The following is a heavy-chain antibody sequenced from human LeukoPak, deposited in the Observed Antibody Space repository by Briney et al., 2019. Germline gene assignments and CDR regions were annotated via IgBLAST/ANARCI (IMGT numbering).Heavy chain of an antibody. CDR2: INHSGST. CDR1: GGSFSGYY. CDR3: ARGPRYCSSTSRYRPPRQGYYYYYYTDV. V-gene: IGHV4-34*01. D-gene: IGHD2-2*01. J-gene: IGHJ6*03. Sequence: SETLYLTCAVYGGSFSGYYWSWIRQPPGKGLEWIGEINHSGSTNYNPSLKSRVTISVDTSKNQFSLKLSSVTAADTAVYYCARGPRYCSSTSRYRPPRQGYYYYYYTDVWGKGTTVTVSS.